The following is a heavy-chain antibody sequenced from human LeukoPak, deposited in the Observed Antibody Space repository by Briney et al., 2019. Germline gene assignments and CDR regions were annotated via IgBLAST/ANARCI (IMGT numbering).Heavy chain of an antibody. CDR2: IRYDGSNK. Sequence: PGGSLRLSCAAPGFTFSSYGMHWVRQAPGKGLEWVAFIRYDGSNKYYADSVKGRFTISRDNSKNTLYLQMNSLRAEDTAVYYCAGSWGSGSYYNGAFDYWGQGTLVTVSS. CDR3: AGSWGSGSYYNGAFDY. D-gene: IGHD3-10*01. V-gene: IGHV3-30*02. CDR1: GFTFSSYG. J-gene: IGHJ4*02.